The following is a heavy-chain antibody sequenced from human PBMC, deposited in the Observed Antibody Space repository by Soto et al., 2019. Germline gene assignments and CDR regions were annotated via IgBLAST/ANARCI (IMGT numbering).Heavy chain of an antibody. CDR3: AREVTMMNFDY. CDR2: ISYDGSNK. J-gene: IGHJ4*02. V-gene: IGHV3-30-3*01. D-gene: IGHD3-22*01. Sequence: GGSLRLSCAASGFTFSSYAMHWVRQAPGKGLEWVAVISYDGSNKYYADSVKGRFTISRDNSKSTLYLQMNSLRAEDTAVYYCAREVTMMNFDYWGQGTLVTVSS. CDR1: GFTFSSYA.